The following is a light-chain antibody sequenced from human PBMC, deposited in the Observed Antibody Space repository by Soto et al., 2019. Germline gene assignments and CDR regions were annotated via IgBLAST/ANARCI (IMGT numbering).Light chain of an antibody. Sequence: QSVLTQPPSASGTPGQRVSISCSGSNSNIGANTVNWYQQVPGAAPKLLIYSNSQRPSGVPDRFSASNSATSASVAISGLQSVDGDDYYCASWDDSLNGVVFGGGTKLTVL. V-gene: IGLV1-44*01. CDR2: SNS. CDR1: NSNIGANT. J-gene: IGLJ2*01. CDR3: ASWDDSLNGVV.